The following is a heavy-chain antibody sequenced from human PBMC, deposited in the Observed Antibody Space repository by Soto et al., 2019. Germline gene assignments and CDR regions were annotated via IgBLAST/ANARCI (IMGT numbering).Heavy chain of an antibody. Sequence: PSETLSLTCAVYGGSFSGYYLSWIRQPPGKGLEWIGEINHSGSTNYNPSLKSRVTISVDTSKNQFSLKLSSVTAADTAVYYCARGDTAMVTIDYWGQGTLVTVYS. CDR3: ARGDTAMVTIDY. J-gene: IGHJ4*02. D-gene: IGHD5-18*01. V-gene: IGHV4-34*01. CDR1: GGSFSGYY. CDR2: INHSGST.